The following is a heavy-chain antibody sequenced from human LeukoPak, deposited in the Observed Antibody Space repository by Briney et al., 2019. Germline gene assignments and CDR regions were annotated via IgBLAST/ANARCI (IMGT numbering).Heavy chain of an antibody. V-gene: IGHV3-23*01. J-gene: IGHJ4*02. Sequence: GGSLRLSCAAAGFTFSSYAMSWVRQAPGKGLEWVSAISGSGGSTYYADSVKGRFTISRDNSKNTLYLQMNSLRAEDTAVYYCAKDSTMIVVAYFDYWGQGTLVTVSS. D-gene: IGHD3-22*01. CDR2: ISGSGGST. CDR1: GFTFSSYA. CDR3: AKDSTMIVVAYFDY.